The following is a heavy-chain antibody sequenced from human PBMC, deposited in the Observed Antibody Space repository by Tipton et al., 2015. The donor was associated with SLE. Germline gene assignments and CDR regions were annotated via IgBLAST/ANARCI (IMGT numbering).Heavy chain of an antibody. CDR2: IYYSGST. CDR1: GGSISSYY. Sequence: TLSLTCTVSGGSISSYYWSWIRQPPGKGLEWIGYIYYSGSTNYNPSLKSRVTISVDTSKNQFSLKLSSVTAADTAVYYCAIGYCSGTTCQQEDFQRWGQGSLVTVSS. D-gene: IGHD2-2*01. J-gene: IGHJ1*01. CDR3: AIGYCSGTTCQQEDFQR. V-gene: IGHV4-59*08.